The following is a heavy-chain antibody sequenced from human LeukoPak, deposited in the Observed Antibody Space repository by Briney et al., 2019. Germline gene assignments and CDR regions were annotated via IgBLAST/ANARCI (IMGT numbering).Heavy chain of an antibody. V-gene: IGHV4-4*02. CDR1: GGSISSSNW. Sequence: SETLSLTCAVSGGSISSSNWWSWVRQPPGKGLEWIGEIYHSGSTYYNPSLKSRVTISVDKSKNQFSLKLSSVTAADTAVYYCARDSSGYYSGGALFDYWGQGTLVTVSS. CDR2: IYHSGST. CDR3: ARDSSGYYSGGALFDY. J-gene: IGHJ4*02. D-gene: IGHD3-22*01.